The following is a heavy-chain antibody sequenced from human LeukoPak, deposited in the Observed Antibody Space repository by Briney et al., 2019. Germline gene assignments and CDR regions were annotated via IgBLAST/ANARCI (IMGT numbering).Heavy chain of an antibody. CDR1: GGSISSSNW. J-gene: IGHJ4*02. CDR2: IYHSGST. D-gene: IGHD1-26*01. CDR3: ARGDPVGLFDD. Sequence: PSRTLSLTCAVSGGSISSSNWWSWVRQPPGKGLEWIGEIYHSGSTNYNPSLKSRVTISVDTSKNHCSLRLSSVTAADTAVYYCARGDPVGLFDDWGQGILVTVSS. V-gene: IGHV4-4*02.